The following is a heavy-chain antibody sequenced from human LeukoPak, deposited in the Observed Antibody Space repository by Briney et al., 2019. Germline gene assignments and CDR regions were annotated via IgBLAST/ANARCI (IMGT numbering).Heavy chain of an antibody. J-gene: IGHJ4*02. CDR3: ATVGATTGALVYYFDY. Sequence: ASVKVSCKVSGYTLTELSMHWVRQAPGKGLEWMGGFDPEDGETIYAQKFQGRVTMTEERSTDTAYMELSSLRSEDTAVYYCATVGATTGALVYYFDYWGQGTLVTVSS. D-gene: IGHD1-26*01. V-gene: IGHV1-24*01. CDR1: GYTLTELS. CDR2: FDPEDGET.